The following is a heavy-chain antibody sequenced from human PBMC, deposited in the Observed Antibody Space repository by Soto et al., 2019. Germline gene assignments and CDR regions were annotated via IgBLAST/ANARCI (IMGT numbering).Heavy chain of an antibody. CDR3: ARNVVVPAPAAFDI. Sequence: SETLSLTCTVSGVSISSSSYYWGWIRQPPGKGLEWIGSIYYSGNTYYNPSLKSRVTISVDTSKNQFSLKLISVTAADTAVYYCARNVVVPAPAAFDIWGQGTMVTVSS. CDR1: GVSISSSSYY. J-gene: IGHJ3*02. D-gene: IGHD2-2*01. V-gene: IGHV4-39*01. CDR2: IYYSGNT.